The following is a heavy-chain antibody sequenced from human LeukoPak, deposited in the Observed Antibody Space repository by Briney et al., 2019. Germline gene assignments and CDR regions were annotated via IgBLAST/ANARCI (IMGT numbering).Heavy chain of an antibody. CDR2: MYYSGST. D-gene: IGHD2-15*01. Sequence: SETLSLTCTVSGGSVSSASNYWSWIRQPPGKGLVCIGYMYYSGSTSYNPSLKSRVTISADTSKNQFSLKLSSVTAADTAVYYCARDPGYCSGGSCGNFDYWGQGTLVTVSS. J-gene: IGHJ4*02. CDR1: GGSVSSASNY. V-gene: IGHV4-61*01. CDR3: ARDPGYCSGGSCGNFDY.